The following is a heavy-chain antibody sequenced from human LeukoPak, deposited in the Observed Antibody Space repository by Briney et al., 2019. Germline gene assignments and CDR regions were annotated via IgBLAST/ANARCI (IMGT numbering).Heavy chain of an antibody. D-gene: IGHD2-15*01. Sequence: ASVKVSCKASGYTFTSCYMHWVRQAPGQGLEWMGIIDPSAGSTNYTPKFQGRVTMTRDMSTSTVYMELSSLRSEDTAVYYCARGPVYCSGGSCYPSGGFDYWGQGTLVTVSS. J-gene: IGHJ4*02. CDR2: IDPSAGST. V-gene: IGHV1-46*01. CDR3: ARGPVYCSGGSCYPSGGFDY. CDR1: GYTFTSCY.